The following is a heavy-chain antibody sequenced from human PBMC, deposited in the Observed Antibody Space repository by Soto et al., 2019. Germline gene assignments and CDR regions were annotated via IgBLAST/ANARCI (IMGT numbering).Heavy chain of an antibody. CDR1: GGTFSSYA. D-gene: IGHD5-18*01. CDR3: ARDGVDTAMVDYYYYGMDV. Sequence: QVQLVQSGAEVKKPGSSVKVSCKASGGTFSSYAISWVRQAPGQGLEWMGGIIPIFGTANYAQKFQGRVKITADESTSTAYMELSSLRSEDTAVYYCARDGVDTAMVDYYYYGMDVWGQGTTVTVSS. J-gene: IGHJ6*02. CDR2: IIPIFGTA. V-gene: IGHV1-69*12.